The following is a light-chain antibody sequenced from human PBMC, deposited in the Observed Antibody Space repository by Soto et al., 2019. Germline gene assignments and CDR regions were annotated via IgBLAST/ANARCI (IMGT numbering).Light chain of an antibody. V-gene: IGLV1-40*01. Sequence: QPVLTQPPSVSGAPGQRVTISCTGSSSNIGAGYDVHWYQQLPGTAPKVLIYDNNNRPSGVPDRFSGSKSGTSASLASTGLQAEDEADYYCHSYDVSLSGPVFGGGTKLTVL. CDR1: SSNIGAGYD. CDR3: HSYDVSLSGPV. J-gene: IGLJ2*01. CDR2: DNN.